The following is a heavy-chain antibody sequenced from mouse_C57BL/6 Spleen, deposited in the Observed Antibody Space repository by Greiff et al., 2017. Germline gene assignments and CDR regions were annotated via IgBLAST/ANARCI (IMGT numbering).Heavy chain of an antibody. CDR3: ARGADGYEYFDY. Sequence: EVQLVESEEGLVQPGSSMKLSCTASGFTFSDYYMAWVRQVPEKGLEWVANINYDGSSTYYLDSLKSRFIISRDNAKNILYLQMSSLKSEDTATYYCARGADGYEYFDYWGQGTTLTVSS. V-gene: IGHV5-16*01. J-gene: IGHJ2*01. CDR2: INYDGSST. D-gene: IGHD2-2*01. CDR1: GFTFSDYY.